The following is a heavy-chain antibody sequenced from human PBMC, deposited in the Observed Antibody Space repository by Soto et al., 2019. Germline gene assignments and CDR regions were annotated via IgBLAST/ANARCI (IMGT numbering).Heavy chain of an antibody. D-gene: IGHD6-13*01. Sequence: PSETLSLTCTVSGGPISNYYWSWVRQPPGKGLEWIGYIYDSGSTNYNPSLKSRVRMSVDKSRNQFSLKLTSVSAADTAVYYCARASATIAAAAIFDYWGQGTLVTVSS. J-gene: IGHJ4*02. V-gene: IGHV4-59*12. CDR1: GGPISNYY. CDR3: ARASATIAAAAIFDY. CDR2: IYDSGST.